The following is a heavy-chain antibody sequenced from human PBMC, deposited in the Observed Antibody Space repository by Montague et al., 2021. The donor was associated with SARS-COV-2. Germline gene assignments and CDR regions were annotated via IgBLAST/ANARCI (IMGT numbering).Heavy chain of an antibody. CDR2: IYYSGTT. J-gene: IGHJ3*02. D-gene: IGHD3-10*01. V-gene: IGHV4-39*01. CDR1: GGSITRNYY. Sequence: SETLSLTCTVSGGSITRNYYWGWIRQPPGKGLEWVGNIYYSGTTFINPSLESRVTISVDASKNQFSLNLTSVTAADTAGYYCARPLVRGVPKAFDIWGHGALVIVSS. CDR3: ARPLVRGVPKAFDI.